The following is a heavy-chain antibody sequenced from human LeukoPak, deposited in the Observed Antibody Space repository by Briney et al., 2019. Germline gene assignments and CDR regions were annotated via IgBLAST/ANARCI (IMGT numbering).Heavy chain of an antibody. CDR2: IICDGLST. Sequence: PGGSLRLFCAASGLTFSRYWMHWVRRAPGKGLVWVSRIICDGLSTRYVDSVLGRFTISSDNAKSTLYLQMNSLRADDTAIYSCARDLQYNPDHWGQGTLVTVSS. J-gene: IGHJ4*02. D-gene: IGHD1-14*01. CDR1: GLTFSRYW. V-gene: IGHV3-74*01. CDR3: ARDLQYNPDH.